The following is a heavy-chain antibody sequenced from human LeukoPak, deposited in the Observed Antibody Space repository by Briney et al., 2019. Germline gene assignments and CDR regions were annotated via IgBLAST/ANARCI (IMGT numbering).Heavy chain of an antibody. CDR3: AAEETVDCSSTSCYPP. Sequence: VASVKVSCKASGFTFTNSAVQWVRQARGQRLEWIGWIVVGSGYTNYAQKFQERVTITRDMSTSTAYMELTSLRSEDTAVYYCAAEETVDCSSTSCYPPWGQGTLVTVSS. CDR2: IVVGSGYT. V-gene: IGHV1-58*01. D-gene: IGHD2-2*01. CDR1: GFTFTNSA. J-gene: IGHJ5*02.